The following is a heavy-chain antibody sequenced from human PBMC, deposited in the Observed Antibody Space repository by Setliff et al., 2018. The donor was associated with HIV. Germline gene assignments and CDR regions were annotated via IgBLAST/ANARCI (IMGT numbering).Heavy chain of an antibody. CDR3: ARDKSWITMVRGVYYYYYYMDV. J-gene: IGHJ6*03. CDR1: GFTFISYW. V-gene: IGHV3-7*03. Sequence: GVALRLSCAASGFTFISYWMSWVRQAPGEGLEWVANIKQDGSEKYYVDSVKGRFTISRDNAKNSLYLQMNSLRAEDTAVYYCARDKSWITMVRGVYYYYYYMDVWGKGTTVTVSS. D-gene: IGHD3-10*01. CDR2: IKQDGSEK.